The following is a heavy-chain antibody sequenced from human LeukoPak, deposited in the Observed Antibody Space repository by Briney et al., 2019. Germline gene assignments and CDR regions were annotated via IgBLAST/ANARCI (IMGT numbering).Heavy chain of an antibody. V-gene: IGHV3-21*01. CDR3: ARGRGIAASYFDY. Sequence: GGSLRLSCAAPGFTFSSYSMNWVRQAPGKGLEWVSSISSSSSYIYYADSVKGRFTISRDNAKNSLYLQMNSLRAEDTAVYYCARGRGIAASYFDYWGQGTLVTVSS. CDR2: ISSSSSYI. CDR1: GFTFSSYS. J-gene: IGHJ4*02. D-gene: IGHD6-13*01.